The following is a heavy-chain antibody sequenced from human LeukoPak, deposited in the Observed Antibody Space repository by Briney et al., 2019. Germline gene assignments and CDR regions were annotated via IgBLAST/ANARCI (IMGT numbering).Heavy chain of an antibody. J-gene: IGHJ5*02. CDR2: ISFHGRST. D-gene: IGHD2-21*02. CDR1: GFTLSNYG. V-gene: IGHV3-30*03. CDR3: ARDFGGDGWYNWFDP. Sequence: LAGRSLSLSCAASGFTLSNYGMHWVRQAPGKGLEWVAMISFHGRSTYYGDFARGRVTISRDSLKNTLYLQMDSLTPEDTGVYFCARDFGGDGWYNWFDPWGQGTLVTVSS.